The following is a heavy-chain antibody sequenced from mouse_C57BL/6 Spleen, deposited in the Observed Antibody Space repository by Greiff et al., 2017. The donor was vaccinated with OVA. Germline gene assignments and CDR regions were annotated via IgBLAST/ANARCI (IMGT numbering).Heavy chain of an antibody. CDR1: GYSITSGYD. V-gene: IGHV3-1*01. J-gene: IGHJ4*01. D-gene: IGHD1-1*01. Sequence: DVMLVESGPGMVKPSQSLSLTCTVTGYSITSGYDWHWIRHFPGNKLEWMGYISYSGSTNYNPSLKSRISITHDTSKNHFFLKLNSVTTEDTATYYCARTTVVDDDYAMDYWGQGTSVTVSS. CDR2: ISYSGST. CDR3: ARTTVVDDDYAMDY.